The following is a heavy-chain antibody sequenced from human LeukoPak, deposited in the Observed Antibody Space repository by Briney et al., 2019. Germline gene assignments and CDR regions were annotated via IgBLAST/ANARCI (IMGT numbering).Heavy chain of an antibody. J-gene: IGHJ4*02. V-gene: IGHV1-2*02. Sequence: ASVKVSCKASGYTFTGYYMHWVRQAPGQGLEWMGWINPNSGGTNYAQKLQGRVTMTTDTSTSTAYMELRSLRSDDTAVYYCARVQLDAGGGVTRSSLDYWGQGTLVTVSS. CDR1: GYTFTGYY. D-gene: IGHD3-10*01. CDR2: INPNSGGT. CDR3: ARVQLDAGGGVTRSSLDY.